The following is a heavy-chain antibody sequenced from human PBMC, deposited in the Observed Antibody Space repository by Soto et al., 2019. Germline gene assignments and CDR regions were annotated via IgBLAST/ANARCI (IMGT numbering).Heavy chain of an antibody. CDR1: GYTFTSYA. Sequence: ASVKVSCKASGYTFTSYAMHWVRQAPGQRLEWMGWINAGNGNTKYSQKFQGRVTIPRDTSASTAYMELSSLRSEDTAVYYCARVLGAMTTRSYYYYYMDVWGKGTTVTVSS. J-gene: IGHJ6*03. CDR3: ARVLGAMTTRSYYYYYMDV. CDR2: INAGNGNT. V-gene: IGHV1-3*01. D-gene: IGHD4-17*01.